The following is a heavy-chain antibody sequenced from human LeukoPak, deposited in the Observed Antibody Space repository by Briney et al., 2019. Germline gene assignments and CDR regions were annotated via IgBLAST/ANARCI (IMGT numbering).Heavy chain of an antibody. V-gene: IGHV5-51*01. D-gene: IGHD1-26*01. CDR2: IYPGDSDT. Sequence: PGESLQISCKGSGYSFTTYWIAWVRQMPGKGLEWMGVIYPGDSDTRYSPSFQGQVTLSADKSISTAYLQWSSLKASDTAIYYCARALVGAATLSYWGQGTLVTVSS. CDR1: GYSFTTYW. CDR3: ARALVGAATLSY. J-gene: IGHJ4*02.